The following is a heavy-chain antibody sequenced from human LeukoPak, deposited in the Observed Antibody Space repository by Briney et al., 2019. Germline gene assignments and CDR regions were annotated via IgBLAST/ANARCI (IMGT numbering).Heavy chain of an antibody. V-gene: IGHV3-20*04. Sequence: PGGSLRLSCEASGVRFDDHGMSWVCQAPGKGLEWVSGINWNGASTGYGDSVKGGFTISRDNDKTSLSLQMNSLSAEDTALYYCAGGDRNGWYFDYWGQGVLVTVSS. J-gene: IGHJ4*02. CDR1: GVRFDDHG. D-gene: IGHD6-19*01. CDR3: AGGDRNGWYFDY. CDR2: INWNGAST.